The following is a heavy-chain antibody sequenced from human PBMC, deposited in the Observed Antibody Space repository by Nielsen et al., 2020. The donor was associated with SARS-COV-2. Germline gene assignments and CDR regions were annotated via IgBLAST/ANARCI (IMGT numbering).Heavy chain of an antibody. CDR1: GFTFSNYD. CDR2: IDSSGNT. Sequence: GESLKISCAASGFTFSNYDMHWVRQGAGKGLEWVSSIDSSGNTYYADSVKGRFTISRENAKNSFYLQLSSLRAGDTAVYYCARDLGGGGDYWGQGTLVTVSS. CDR3: ARDLGGGGDY. V-gene: IGHV3-13*04. D-gene: IGHD2-15*01. J-gene: IGHJ4*02.